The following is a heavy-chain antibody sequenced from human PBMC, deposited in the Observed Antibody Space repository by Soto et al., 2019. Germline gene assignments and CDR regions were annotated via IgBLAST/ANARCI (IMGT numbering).Heavy chain of an antibody. V-gene: IGHV1-18*01. D-gene: IGHD3-9*01. Sequence: GASVKVSCKASGYTFTSYGISWVRRAPGQGLEWMGWISAYNGNTNYAQKLQGRVTMTTDTSTSTAYMELRSLRSDDTAVYYCARDRPYYDILTGYLFDPWGQGTLVTVSS. J-gene: IGHJ5*02. CDR1: GYTFTSYG. CDR2: ISAYNGNT. CDR3: ARDRPYYDILTGYLFDP.